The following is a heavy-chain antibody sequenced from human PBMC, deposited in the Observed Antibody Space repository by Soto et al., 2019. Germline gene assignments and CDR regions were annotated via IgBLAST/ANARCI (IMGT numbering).Heavy chain of an antibody. D-gene: IGHD3-3*01. J-gene: IGHJ4*02. CDR2: IIPIFGTA. CDR3: ASPDFWSGYLENLELDY. V-gene: IGHV1-69*01. Sequence: QVQLVQSGAEVKKPGSSVKVSCKASGGTFSSYAISWVRQAPGQGLEWMGGIIPIFGTANYAQKFQGRVKITADESTGTAYMELSSLRSADTAVYYCASPDFWSGYLENLELDYWGQGTLVTVSS. CDR1: GGTFSSYA.